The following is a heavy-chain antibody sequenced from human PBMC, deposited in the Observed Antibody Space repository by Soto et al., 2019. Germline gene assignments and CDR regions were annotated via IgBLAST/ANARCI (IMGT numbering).Heavy chain of an antibody. CDR3: GKGYCGGGRCYGDAFDI. CDR2: INSDGSTT. CDR1: GFTFSTYW. V-gene: IGHV3-74*01. J-gene: IGHJ3*02. Sequence: GGSMRLSCATSGFTFSTYWMHWVRPAPGKGLVWVSRINSDGSTTSYADSVKGRFTISRDNAKNTLYLQVNSLRAEDTALYYCGKGYCGGGRCYGDAFDIWGQGTMVTVSS. D-gene: IGHD2-15*01.